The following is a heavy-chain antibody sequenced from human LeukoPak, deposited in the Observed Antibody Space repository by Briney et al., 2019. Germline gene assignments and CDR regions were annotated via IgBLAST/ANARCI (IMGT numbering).Heavy chain of an antibody. D-gene: IGHD3-3*01. CDR3: ASAPFSVFGVVS. V-gene: IGHV3-74*03. CDR1: GFTFSTYW. J-gene: IGHJ5*02. CDR2: ISTDGGIT. Sequence: GGSLRLSCAASGFTFSTYWMHWVRQGPGKSLVWVSRISTDGGITTYADSVRGRFTISRDNAKNTLYLQMKSLTAEDTAIYFCASAPFSVFGVVSWGQGTLVTVSS.